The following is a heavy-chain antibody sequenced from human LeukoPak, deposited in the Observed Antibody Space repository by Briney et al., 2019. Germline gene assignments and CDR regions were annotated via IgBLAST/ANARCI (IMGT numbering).Heavy chain of an antibody. D-gene: IGHD6-6*01. CDR2: ISNNGDET. V-gene: IGHV3-64*01. Sequence: GGSLRLSCVASGFTFSHYAMHWVRQAPGRGLEYVSAISNNGDETYSANSVKGRFTISRDNSKNTLYLQMNSLRAEDTAVYYCARAPSARHNYFDYWGQGTLVTVSS. J-gene: IGHJ4*02. CDR1: GFTFSHYA. CDR3: ARAPSARHNYFDY.